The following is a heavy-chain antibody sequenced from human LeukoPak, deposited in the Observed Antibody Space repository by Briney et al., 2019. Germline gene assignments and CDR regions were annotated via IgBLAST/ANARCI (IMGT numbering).Heavy chain of an antibody. V-gene: IGHV3-21*04. CDR2: ISSSSTYI. D-gene: IGHD3-22*01. J-gene: IGHJ4*02. CDR1: GFTFSSYS. CDR3: AKDILDDSSLEIDY. Sequence: GSLRLSCAASGFTFSSYSMNWVRQTPGKGLEWVSSISSSSTYIYYADSVKGRFTISRDNAKNSLYLQMNSLRAEDTALYYCAKDILDDSSLEIDYWGQGTLVTVSS.